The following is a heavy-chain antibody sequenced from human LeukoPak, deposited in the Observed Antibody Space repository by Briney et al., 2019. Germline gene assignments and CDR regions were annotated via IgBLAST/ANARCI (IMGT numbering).Heavy chain of an antibody. CDR3: ARVGAVAVAFDI. D-gene: IGHD6-19*01. Sequence: GGSLRLSCAASGFTVSSNYMSWVRQAPGRGLEWVSVIYSGGSTYYADSVKGRFTISRDNSKNTLYLQMNSLRAEDTAVYYCARVGAVAVAFDIWGQGTMVTVSS. J-gene: IGHJ3*02. CDR1: GFTVSSNY. CDR2: IYSGGST. V-gene: IGHV3-53*01.